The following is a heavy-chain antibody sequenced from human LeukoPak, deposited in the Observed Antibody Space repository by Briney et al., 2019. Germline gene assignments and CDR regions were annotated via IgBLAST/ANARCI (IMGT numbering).Heavy chain of an antibody. Sequence: ASVKVSCKASGFTFTTYDMHWVRQAPGQGLEWMGIINPSGGYTSYAQNFQGRVTMTRDMSTSTVFMELSSLRSEDTAVYYCTRTYDSSGFDYWGQGTLVTVSS. CDR3: TRTYDSSGFDY. V-gene: IGHV1-46*03. D-gene: IGHD3-22*01. CDR2: INPSGGYT. J-gene: IGHJ4*02. CDR1: GFTFTTYD.